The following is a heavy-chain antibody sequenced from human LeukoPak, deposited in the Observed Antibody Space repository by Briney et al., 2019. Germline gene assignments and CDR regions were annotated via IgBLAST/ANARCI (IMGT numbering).Heavy chain of an antibody. CDR3: ARGIAVAGGDY. J-gene: IGHJ4*02. D-gene: IGHD6-19*01. CDR1: GGSISSSSYY. CDR2: IHYSGST. V-gene: IGHV4-39*07. Sequence: PSETLSLTCTVSGGSISSSSYYWGWIRQPPGTGLEWIGNIHYSGSTYYNPSLKSRVTISVDTSKNQFSLKLSSVTAADTAVYYCARGIAVAGGDYWGQGTLVTVSS.